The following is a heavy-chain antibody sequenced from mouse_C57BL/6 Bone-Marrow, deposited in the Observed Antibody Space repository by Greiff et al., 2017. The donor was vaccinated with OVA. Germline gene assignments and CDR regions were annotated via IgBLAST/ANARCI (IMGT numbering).Heavy chain of an antibody. V-gene: IGHV1-59*01. J-gene: IGHJ1*03. D-gene: IGHD2-4*01. CDR1: GYTFTSYW. CDR3: ARYDFYWYFDV. Sequence: QVQLQQPGAELVRPGTSVKLSCKASGYTFTSYWMHCVKQRPGQGLEWIGVIDPSDSYTNYNQKFKGKATLTVDTSSSTAYMQLSSLTSEDSAVYYCARYDFYWYFDVWGTGTTVTVSS. CDR2: IDPSDSYT.